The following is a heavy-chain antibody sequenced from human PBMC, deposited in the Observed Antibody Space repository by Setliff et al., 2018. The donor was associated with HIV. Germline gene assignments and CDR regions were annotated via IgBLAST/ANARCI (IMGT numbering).Heavy chain of an antibody. Sequence: TSETLSLTCTVSGGSISSGSYYWSWIRQPPGKGLEWIGSIYYSGSTYYNPSLKSRVTISVDTSKRHFSLKLYSVTAADTAVYYCARDKRAFDIWGQGTMVTVSS. CDR2: IYYSGST. V-gene: IGHV4-39*02. CDR3: ARDKRAFDI. J-gene: IGHJ3*02. CDR1: GGSISSGSYY.